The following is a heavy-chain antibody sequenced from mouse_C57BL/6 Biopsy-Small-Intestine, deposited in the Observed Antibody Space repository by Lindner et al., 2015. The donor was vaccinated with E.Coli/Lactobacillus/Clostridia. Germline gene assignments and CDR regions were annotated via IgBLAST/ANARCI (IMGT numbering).Heavy chain of an antibody. Sequence: VQLQESGPELVKPGASVKISCKASGYNFTSYYIHWVKQRPGQGLEWIGWIYPGSGNTKYNEKFKGKATLTADTSSSTAYMQLSSLTSEDSAVYYCARNSNYFDYWGQGTTLTVSS. CDR3: ARNSNYFDY. D-gene: IGHD2-5*01. J-gene: IGHJ2*01. CDR1: GYNFTSYY. V-gene: IGHV1-66*01. CDR2: IYPGSGNT.